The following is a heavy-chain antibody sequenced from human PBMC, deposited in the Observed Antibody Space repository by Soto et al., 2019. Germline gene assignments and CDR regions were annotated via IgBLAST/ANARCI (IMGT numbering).Heavy chain of an antibody. CDR3: ARDQGSGYGTFDY. Sequence: QTGGSLRLSCAASGFTFSSYAMHWVRQAPGKGLEWVAVISYDGSNKYYADSVKGRFTISRDNSKNTLYLQMNSLRAEDTAVYYCARDQGSGYGTFDYWGQGTLVTVSS. CDR2: ISYDGSNK. V-gene: IGHV3-30-3*01. J-gene: IGHJ4*02. CDR1: GFTFSSYA. D-gene: IGHD5-12*01.